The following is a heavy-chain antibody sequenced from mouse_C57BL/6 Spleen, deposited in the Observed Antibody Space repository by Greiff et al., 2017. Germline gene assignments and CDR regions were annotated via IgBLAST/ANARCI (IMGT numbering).Heavy chain of an antibody. CDR2: ISYDGSN. J-gene: IGHJ3*01. V-gene: IGHV3-6*01. D-gene: IGHD2-4*01. Sequence: DVQLVESGPGLVKPSQSLSLTCSVTGYSITSGYYWNWIRQFPGNKLEWMGYISYDGSNNYNPSLKNRISITRDTSKNQFFLKLNSVTTEDTATYYCAREDDYDGAWFAYWGQGTLVTVSA. CDR1: GYSITSGYY. CDR3: AREDDYDGAWFAY.